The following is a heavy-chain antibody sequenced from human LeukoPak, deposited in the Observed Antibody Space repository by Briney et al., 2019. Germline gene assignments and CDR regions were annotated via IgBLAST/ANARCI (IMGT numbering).Heavy chain of an antibody. J-gene: IGHJ4*02. Sequence: GGSLRLSCTVSGFTVTSYYMSWVRQAPGKGLEWIAFIYSDGTTYYADSVKGRVTISRDTSKNTLYLQMNSLRGEDTAVYYCASALRGYSYVLDYWGQGTLVTVSS. D-gene: IGHD5-24*01. CDR2: IYSDGTT. V-gene: IGHV3-66*01. CDR1: GFTVTSYY. CDR3: ASALRGYSYVLDY.